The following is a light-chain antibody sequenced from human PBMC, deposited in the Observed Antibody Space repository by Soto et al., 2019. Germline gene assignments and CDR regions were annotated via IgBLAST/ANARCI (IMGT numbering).Light chain of an antibody. CDR2: KAS. J-gene: IGKJ1*01. CDR3: QQYNSYRA. CDR1: QNIDTW. V-gene: IGKV1-5*03. Sequence: DIQMTQSPSTLSASVGDRVTITCRASQNIDTWLAWHQQKPGQAPKLLISKASSLESGVPSRFSGSGSGTEFTLTISSLQPDDSATYYCQQYNSYRAFGRGTKVEI.